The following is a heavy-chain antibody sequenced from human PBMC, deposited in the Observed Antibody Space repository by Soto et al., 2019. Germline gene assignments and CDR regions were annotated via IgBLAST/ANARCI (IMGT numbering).Heavy chain of an antibody. CDR2: ISGSGGST. J-gene: IGHJ4*02. CDR1: GVTISGYA. V-gene: IGHV3-23*01. CDR3: AKERSVDF. D-gene: IGHD6-19*01. Sequence: GRSIRLSYAASGVTISGYAVSCVRQALGKGLEWVSAISGSGGSTYYADSVKGRFTISRDNSKNTLYLQMNSLRAEDTAVYYCAKERSVDFWGQGTLVTVSS.